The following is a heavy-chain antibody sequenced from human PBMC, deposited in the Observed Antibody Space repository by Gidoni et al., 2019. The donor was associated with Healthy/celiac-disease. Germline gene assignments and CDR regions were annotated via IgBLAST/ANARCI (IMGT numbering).Heavy chain of an antibody. J-gene: IGHJ2*01. Sequence: EVQLLESGGGLVQPGGSLRLSCAASGFTFRSYAMGWVRQAPGKGLEWVSAIIGSGGSTYYADSVKGRFTISRDNAKNTLYLQMNSLRAEDTAVYYCAKVHRTTVTYYWYFDLWGRGTLVTVSS. CDR2: IIGSGGST. V-gene: IGHV3-23*01. CDR1: GFTFRSYA. CDR3: AKVHRTTVTYYWYFDL. D-gene: IGHD4-17*01.